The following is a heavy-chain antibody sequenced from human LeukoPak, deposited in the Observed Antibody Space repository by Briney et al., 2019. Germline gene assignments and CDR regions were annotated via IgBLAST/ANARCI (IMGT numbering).Heavy chain of an antibody. CDR1: GCSFTSYW. D-gene: IGHD3-3*01. CDR2: IYSGDSDT. J-gene: IGHJ6*02. CDR3: ARAASVYYDLWSGYSLCYYGMDV. V-gene: IGHV5-51*01. Sequence: GEAPKIPCRGSGCSFTSYWVAWVRRMPGQGVEWMGIIYSGDSDTRYSPSFQGNVSISADKSISTAYLQWSSLKASDTAMYYCARAASVYYDLWSGYSLCYYGMDVWGQGTTVTVSS.